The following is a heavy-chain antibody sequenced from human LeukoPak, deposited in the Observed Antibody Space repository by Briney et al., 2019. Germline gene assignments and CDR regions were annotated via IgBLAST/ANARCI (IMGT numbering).Heavy chain of an antibody. CDR2: IIPIFGTA. V-gene: IGHV1-69*13. J-gene: IGHJ4*02. Sequence: ASVKVSCKASGGTFSSYTISWVRQAPGQGLEWMGGIIPIFGTANYAQKFQGRVTITADESTSTAYMELSSLRSEDTAVYYCARDTIVATGPFDYWGQGTLVTVSS. CDR3: ARDTIVATGPFDY. D-gene: IGHD5-12*01. CDR1: GGTFSSYT.